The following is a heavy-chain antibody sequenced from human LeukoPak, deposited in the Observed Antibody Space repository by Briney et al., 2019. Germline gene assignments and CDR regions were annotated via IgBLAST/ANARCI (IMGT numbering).Heavy chain of an antibody. CDR2: IYYSGST. CDR1: GGSISSYY. Sequence: SETLSLTCTVSGGSISSYYWSWIRQPPGKGLEWIGYIYYSGSTNYNPSLKSRVTISVDTSKNQFSLKLSSVTAADTAVYYCARHTIGYDSSAVLGDWFDPWGQGTLVTVSS. J-gene: IGHJ5*02. CDR3: ARHTIGYDSSAVLGDWFDP. V-gene: IGHV4-59*08. D-gene: IGHD3-22*01.